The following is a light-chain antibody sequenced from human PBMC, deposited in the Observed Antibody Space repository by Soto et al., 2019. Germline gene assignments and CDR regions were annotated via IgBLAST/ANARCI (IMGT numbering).Light chain of an antibody. V-gene: IGKV1-5*03. CDR3: QQYNSYWT. CDR1: QTISSW. CDR2: KAS. J-gene: IGKJ1*01. Sequence: DIQMTQSPSILSASLGDRVTITCRASQTISSWLAWYQQKPGKAPKLLIYKASSLESGVPSRFSGSGSGTEFTLTISSLQPDDFATYYCQQYNSYWTFGQGTKVDIK.